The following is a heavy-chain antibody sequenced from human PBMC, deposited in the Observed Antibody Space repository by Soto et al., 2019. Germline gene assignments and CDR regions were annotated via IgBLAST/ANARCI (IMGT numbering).Heavy chain of an antibody. Sequence: PGGSLRLSCASSGFTFISYAMHWVRQAPGKGVEGVAVISYDGSNKYYADSVKGRFTISRDNSKNTLYLQMNSLRAEDTAVYYCARGYNDSSGYSHRRDAFDIWGQGTMVTVSS. V-gene: IGHV3-30-3*01. D-gene: IGHD3-22*01. CDR3: ARGYNDSSGYSHRRDAFDI. J-gene: IGHJ3*02. CDR1: GFTFISYA. CDR2: ISYDGSNK.